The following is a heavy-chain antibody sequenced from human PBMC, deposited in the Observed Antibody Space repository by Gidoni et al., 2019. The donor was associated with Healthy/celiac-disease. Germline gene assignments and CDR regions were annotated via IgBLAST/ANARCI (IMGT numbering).Heavy chain of an antibody. D-gene: IGHD6-6*01. V-gene: IGHV1-69*01. J-gene: IGHJ3*02. CDR3: ARGGMSIAARPRAFDI. CDR2: IIPIFGTA. CDR1: GGPFSSYA. Sequence: QLVQSGAEVKKPGSSVKVSCKASGGPFSSYAISWVRQAPGQGLEWMGGIIPIFGTANYAQKFQGRVTITADESTSTAYMELSSLRSEDTAVYYCARGGMSIAARPRAFDIWGQGTMVTVSS.